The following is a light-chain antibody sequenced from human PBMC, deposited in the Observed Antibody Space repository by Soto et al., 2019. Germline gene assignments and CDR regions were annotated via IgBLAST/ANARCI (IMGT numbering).Light chain of an antibody. CDR3: SSYTTRSTVI. CDR2: EVS. J-gene: IGLJ2*01. CDR1: SSDVGVYKY. V-gene: IGLV2-14*01. Sequence: QSVLTQPASVSGSPGQSITISCTGTSSDVGVYKYVSWYQQHPGKAPKLMIYEVSNRPSGVSNRFSGSKSANTASLTISGLQGGDEAEYFCSSYTTRSTVIFGGGTQLTVL.